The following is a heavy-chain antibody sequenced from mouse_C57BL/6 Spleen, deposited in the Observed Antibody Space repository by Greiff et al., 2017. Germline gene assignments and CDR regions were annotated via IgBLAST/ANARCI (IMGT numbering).Heavy chain of an antibody. J-gene: IGHJ3*01. CDR3: ARYPFAD. CDR2: IDPSDSYT. Sequence: QVQLQQPGAELVMPGASVKLSCKASGYTFTSYWMHWVKQRPGQGLEWIGEIDPSDSYTDYNQKFKGKSTLTVDKSSSTAYMQLSSLTSEDSAVYYCARYPFADWGQGTLVTVSA. V-gene: IGHV1-69*01. CDR1: GYTFTSYW.